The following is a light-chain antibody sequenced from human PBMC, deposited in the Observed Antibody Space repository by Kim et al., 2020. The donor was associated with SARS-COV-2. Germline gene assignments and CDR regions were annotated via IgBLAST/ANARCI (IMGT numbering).Light chain of an antibody. CDR2: DVS. CDR3: CSYAGSYSSYV. J-gene: IGLJ1*01. V-gene: IGLV2-11*01. Sequence: QSVTISCTGTISDVGGYTYVTWYQQHPGKAPNLMIYDVSKRPSGVPDRFSGSKSGNTASLTVSGLQAEDEADYYCCSYAGSYSSYVFGTGTKVTVL. CDR1: ISDVGGYTY.